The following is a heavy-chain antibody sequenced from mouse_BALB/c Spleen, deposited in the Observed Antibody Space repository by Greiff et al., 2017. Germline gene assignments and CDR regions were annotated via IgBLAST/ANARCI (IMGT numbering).Heavy chain of an antibody. D-gene: IGHD1-1*02. J-gene: IGHJ4*01. V-gene: IGHV1-9*01. Sequence: VKLVESGAELMKPGASVKISCKATGYTFSSYWIEWVKQRPGHGLEWIGEILPGSGSTNYNEKFKGKATFTADTSSNTAYMQLSSLTSEDSAVYYCARGGLWSPYAMDYWGQGTSVTVSS. CDR1: GYTFSSYW. CDR3: ARGGLWSPYAMDY. CDR2: ILPGSGST.